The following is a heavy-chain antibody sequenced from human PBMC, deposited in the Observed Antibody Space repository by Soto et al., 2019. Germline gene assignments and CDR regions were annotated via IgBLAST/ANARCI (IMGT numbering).Heavy chain of an antibody. CDR3: ARDFAYFDS. J-gene: IGHJ4*02. D-gene: IGHD3-3*01. V-gene: IGHV1-46*01. CDR2: ISPSGGAT. Sequence: ASVKVSCKASGDSVSNDYLHWVRQAPGQGFEWLGLISPSGGATAYAQRFKGRVTVTMDKSSTSFYLELSSLRSADTAVYFCARDFAYFDSWGQGTLVTVSS. CDR1: GDSVSNDY.